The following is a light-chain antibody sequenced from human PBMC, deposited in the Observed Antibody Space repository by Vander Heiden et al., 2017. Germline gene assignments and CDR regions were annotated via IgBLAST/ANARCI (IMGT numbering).Light chain of an antibody. CDR2: AAS. V-gene: IGKV1-8*01. J-gene: IGKJ1*01. Sequence: AIRMTQSPSSFSASTGDRVTITCRASQGISSYLAWYQQKPGKAPKLLIYAASTLQSGVPSRFSGSGSVTDFTLTISCLQSEDFATYYCQQEDSYPQTFGQGTKVEIK. CDR3: QQEDSYPQT. CDR1: QGISSY.